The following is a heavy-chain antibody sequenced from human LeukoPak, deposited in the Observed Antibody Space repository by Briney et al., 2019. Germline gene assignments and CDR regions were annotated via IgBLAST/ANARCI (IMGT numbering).Heavy chain of an antibody. CDR2: MNPNSGNT. D-gene: IGHD2-8*01. J-gene: IGHJ4*02. CDR3: ARASLMVFPNFDY. CDR1: GYTFTSYD. V-gene: IGHV1-8*01. Sequence: ASVKVSCKASGYTFTSYDINWVRQATGQGLEWMGWMNPNSGNTGYAQKFQGRVTMTRDTSISTAYMELSRLRSDATAVYYCARASLMVFPNFDYWGQGTLVTVSS.